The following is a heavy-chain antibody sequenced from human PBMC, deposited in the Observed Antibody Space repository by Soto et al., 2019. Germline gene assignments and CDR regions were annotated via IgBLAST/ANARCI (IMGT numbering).Heavy chain of an antibody. CDR1: GGSISTVGHY. J-gene: IGHJ4*02. CDR3: ARATGTLRSRNCHS. CDR2: IYHTGST. Sequence: LSLTCSVSGGSISTVGHYWTWIRQPPGKVLEWIGSIYHTGSTYYSKSLRSRLTMSVDTSKSQFSLRLSSVTAADTAVYYCARATGTLRSRNCHSWGQGRVVTVSS. V-gene: IGHV4-31*03. D-gene: IGHD1-1*01.